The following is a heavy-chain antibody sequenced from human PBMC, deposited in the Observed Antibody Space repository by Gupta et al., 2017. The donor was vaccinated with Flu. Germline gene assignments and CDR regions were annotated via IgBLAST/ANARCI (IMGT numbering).Heavy chain of an antibody. CDR1: GGTFSSYT. V-gene: IGHV1-69*08. CDR2: IIPILDIA. CDR3: ARDGILTGLRGMDV. J-gene: IGHJ6*02. Sequence: QVQLVQSGAEVKKPGSSVKVSCKASGGTFSSYTISWVRQAPGQGLEWMGRIIPILDIANYAQKFQGRVTITADKSTSTAYMELSSLRSEDTAVYYCARDGILTGLRGMDVWGQGTTVTVSS. D-gene: IGHD3-9*01.